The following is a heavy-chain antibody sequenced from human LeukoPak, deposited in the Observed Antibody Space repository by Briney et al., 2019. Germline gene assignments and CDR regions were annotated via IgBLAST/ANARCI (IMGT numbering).Heavy chain of an antibody. D-gene: IGHD6-13*01. CDR2: ISDSGST. J-gene: IGHJ3*01. CDR1: GFTFSNSA. V-gene: IGHV3-23*01. CDR3: AKDWPSEWQQLPDYDAVDV. Sequence: GGCLRPSCAASGFTFSNSAITCVRQAPGKGLEWDSTISDSGSTFYADSVKGRFTISRDNSKNTLFLQMNGLRADDTAVYYCAKDWPSEWQQLPDYDAVDVWGQGTMVTVSS.